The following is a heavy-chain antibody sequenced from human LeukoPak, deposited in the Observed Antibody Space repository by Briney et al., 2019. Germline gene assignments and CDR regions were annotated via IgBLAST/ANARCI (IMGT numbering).Heavy chain of an antibody. V-gene: IGHV4-59*01. D-gene: IGHD5-18*01. J-gene: IGHJ6*03. Sequence: SATLSLTCTVSGGSISSYYWSWIRQPPGKGLEWIGYIYYSGSTNYNPSLKSRVTISVGTSKNQFSLKLSSVTAADTAVYYCARGPGRAVTSYYYYMDVWGKGTTVTVSS. CDR3: ARGPGRAVTSYYYYMDV. CDR2: IYYSGST. CDR1: GGSISSYY.